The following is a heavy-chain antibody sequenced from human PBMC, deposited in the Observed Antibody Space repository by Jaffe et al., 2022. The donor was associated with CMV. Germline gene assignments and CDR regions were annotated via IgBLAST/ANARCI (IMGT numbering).Heavy chain of an antibody. CDR3: ARQGLGLRWPEPWFDP. CDR2: IYPGDSNA. D-gene: IGHD4-17*01. V-gene: IGHV5-51*01. Sequence: EVQLVQSGTEVRKPGESLKISCKASGYNFANHWIGWVRQMPGKGLEWMGIIYPGDSNARYSPSFQGQVTISVDKSINTAYLQWSSLKASDTAFYYCARQGLGLRWPEPWFDPWGQGTLVTVSS. CDR1: GYNFANHW. J-gene: IGHJ5*02.